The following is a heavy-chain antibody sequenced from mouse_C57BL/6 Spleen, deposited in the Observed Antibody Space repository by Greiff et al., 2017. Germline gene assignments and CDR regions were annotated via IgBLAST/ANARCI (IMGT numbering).Heavy chain of an antibody. CDR3: ASIYYDYGGFAY. CDR2: IWSGGST. J-gene: IGHJ3*01. Sequence: QVQLQQSGPGLVQPSQSLSITCTVSGFSLTSYGVHWVRQSPGKGLEWLGVIWSGGSTDYNAAFISRLSLSKDNSKSQVFFKMNSLQADDTAIYYCASIYYDYGGFAYWGQGTLVTVSA. V-gene: IGHV2-2*01. D-gene: IGHD2-4*01. CDR1: GFSLTSYG.